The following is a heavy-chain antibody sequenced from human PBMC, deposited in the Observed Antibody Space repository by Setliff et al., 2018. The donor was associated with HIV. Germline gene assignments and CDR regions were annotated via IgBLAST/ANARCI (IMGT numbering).Heavy chain of an antibody. CDR2: ISYDGSYK. J-gene: IGHJ6*03. CDR1: GFTFGSYA. D-gene: IGHD6-6*01. Sequence: GGSLRLSCAASGFTFGSYAMHWVRQAPGKGLEWVAVISYDGSYKYYADSVKGRFTISRDNSKNTLYLQMNSLRAEDTAVYYCAKQYSMYYYYYMDVWGKGTTVTVSS. CDR3: AKQYSMYYYYYMDV. V-gene: IGHV3-30*04.